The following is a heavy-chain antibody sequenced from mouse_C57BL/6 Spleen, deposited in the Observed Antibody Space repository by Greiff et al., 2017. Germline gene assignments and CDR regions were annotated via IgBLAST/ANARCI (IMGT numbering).Heavy chain of an antibody. J-gene: IGHJ4*01. CDR1: GYTFTDYE. D-gene: IGHD2-5*01. CDR3: TRENYSNRDY. CDR2: IDPETGGT. V-gene: IGHV1-15*01. Sequence: QVQLQQSGAELVRPGASVTLSCKASGYTFTDYEMHWVKQTPVHGLEWIGAIDPETGGTAYNQKFKGKAILTADKSSSTAYMELRSLTSEDSAVYYGTRENYSNRDYWGQGTSVTVSS.